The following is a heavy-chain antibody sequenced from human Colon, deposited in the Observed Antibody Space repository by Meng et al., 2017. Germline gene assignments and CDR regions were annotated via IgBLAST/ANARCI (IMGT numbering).Heavy chain of an antibody. J-gene: IGHJ3*02. V-gene: IGHV3-7*01. CDR2: IKQDGSEK. CDR3: TGGHAPQI. Sequence: EVQLVESGGGLVQPGGSLRLSCAVSGFTFSNYWMVWVRQAPGKGLEWVATIKQDGSEKYYVDSVKGRFTISRDNAKSSLYLQMNSLRAEDTALYYCTGGHAPQIWGQGTMVTVSS. CDR1: GFTFSNYW.